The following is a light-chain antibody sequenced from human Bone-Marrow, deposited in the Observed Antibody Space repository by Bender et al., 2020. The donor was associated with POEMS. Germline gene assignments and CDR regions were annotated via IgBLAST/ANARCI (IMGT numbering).Light chain of an antibody. CDR1: IIDVGTYDF. J-gene: IGLJ1*01. Sequence: QSALTQPASVSGSPGQSITISCTGTIIDVGTYDFVSWYQQHPGKVPKLLIYDVTSRPSGVSNRFSAFKSGTTASLTISGLRTEDEADYYCSSYRGDSTLLVFGTGTRVTVL. CDR2: DVT. CDR3: SSYRGDSTLLV. V-gene: IGLV2-14*03.